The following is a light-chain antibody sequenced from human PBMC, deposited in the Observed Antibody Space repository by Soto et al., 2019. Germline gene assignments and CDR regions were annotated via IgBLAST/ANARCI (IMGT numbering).Light chain of an antibody. V-gene: IGLV1-40*01. CDR2: GNI. J-gene: IGLJ2*01. Sequence: QSVLTQPPSVSGAPGQRVTISCTGSSSNIGAGYDVHWYQQLPGTAPKLLIYGNINRPSGVPDRFSGSKSGTSASLAITGLQAEDEADYYCQSYDSSLSAPVVFGGGTQLTVL. CDR1: SSNIGAGYD. CDR3: QSYDSSLSAPVV.